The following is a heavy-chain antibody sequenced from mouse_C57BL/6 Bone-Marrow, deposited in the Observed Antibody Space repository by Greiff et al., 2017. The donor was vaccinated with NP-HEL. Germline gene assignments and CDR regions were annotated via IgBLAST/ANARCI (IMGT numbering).Heavy chain of an antibody. J-gene: IGHJ1*03. CDR3: ARPNTHCDFDV. CDR2: ISGGGGNT. V-gene: IGHV5-9*01. Sequence: EVMLVESGGGLVKPGGSLKLSCAASGFTFSSYTMSWVRQTPEKRLEWVATISGGGGNTYYPDSVKGRFTISRDNAKNTLYLQMSSLRSEDTALYYCARPNTHCDFDVWGTGTTVTVSS. CDR1: GFTFSSYT.